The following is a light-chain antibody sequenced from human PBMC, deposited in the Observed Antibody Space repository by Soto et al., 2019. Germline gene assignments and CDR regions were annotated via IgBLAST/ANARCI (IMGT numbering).Light chain of an antibody. Sequence: EIVLTQSPGTLSLSPGERATLSCRASQSVSSSYLGWYQQKPGQAPRLLIYGASSRATGIPDRFSRSGSQTDFTLTISRLEPEDFCVYYCQQYGSLLTFGGGTKVEIK. CDR1: QSVSSSY. J-gene: IGKJ4*01. CDR3: QQYGSLLT. CDR2: GAS. V-gene: IGKV3-20*01.